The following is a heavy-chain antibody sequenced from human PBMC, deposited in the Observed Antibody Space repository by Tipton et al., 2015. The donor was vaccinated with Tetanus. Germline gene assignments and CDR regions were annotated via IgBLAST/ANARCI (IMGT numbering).Heavy chain of an antibody. CDR2: VYYDGSA. CDR1: GDSISSSDYY. V-gene: IGHV4-39*02. J-gene: IGHJ3*02. CDR3: ARESWNRDAFDI. Sequence: TLSLTCTVSGDSISSSDYYWGWIRQPPGEGLEWIASVYYDGSAYYNPSLKSRITISIDTSGSQFSLKLHSVTAADTAFYYCARESWNRDAFDIWGQGTMVTVSS. D-gene: IGHD1-1*01.